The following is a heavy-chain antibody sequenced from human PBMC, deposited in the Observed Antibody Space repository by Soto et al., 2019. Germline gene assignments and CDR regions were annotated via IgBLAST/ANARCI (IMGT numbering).Heavy chain of an antibody. Sequence: GGSLRLSXAASGFTFSTHAMAWVRQAPGKGLEWVSTIGGSGVSTYYGDPVKGRFTISRDNSKNTVDLQLNSLRAGDTAIYFCAKGRYSSAGSYDFWGQGTLVTSPQ. V-gene: IGHV3-23*01. J-gene: IGHJ4*02. CDR2: IGGSGVST. CDR1: GFTFSTHA. CDR3: AKGRYSSAGSYDF. D-gene: IGHD6-19*01.